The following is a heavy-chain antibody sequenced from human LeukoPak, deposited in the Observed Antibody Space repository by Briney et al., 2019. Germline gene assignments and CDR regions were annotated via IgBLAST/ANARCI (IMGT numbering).Heavy chain of an antibody. CDR1: GFTIDDYG. CDR2: INWNGGST. V-gene: IGHV3-20*04. D-gene: IGHD3-10*01. Sequence: GGSLRLSCAASGFTIDDYGMSWVRQAPGKGLEWVSGINWNGGSTGYADSVKGRFTISRDNAKNSLYLQMNSLRAEDTALYYCARVARGVIIPKYYYYYMDVWGKGTTVTVSS. J-gene: IGHJ6*03. CDR3: ARVARGVIIPKYYYYYMDV.